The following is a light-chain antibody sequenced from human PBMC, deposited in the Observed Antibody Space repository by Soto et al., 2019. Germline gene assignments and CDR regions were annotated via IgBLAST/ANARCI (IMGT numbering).Light chain of an antibody. V-gene: IGKV3-15*01. CDR2: GAS. CDR1: QRISGY. CDR3: QQYNDWPRT. Sequence: IVLTQSPATLSLSPGERATLSCRASQRISGYLAWYQQKPGQAPRLLIYGASTRATGIPARFSVSGSGTECTLTISRLKPEDFAVYYCQQYNDWPRTFGQGTKVDIK. J-gene: IGKJ1*01.